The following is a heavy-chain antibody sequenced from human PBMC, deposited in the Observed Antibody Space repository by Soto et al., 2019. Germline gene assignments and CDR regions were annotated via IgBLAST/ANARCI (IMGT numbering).Heavy chain of an antibody. Sequence: SETLSLTCTVSGGSISSYYWSWIRQPPGKGLEWIGYIYYSGSTNYNPSQKSRNTISEDTSKNQISKKLSSVTAADSAVYYCARYCSGGSCYSDWFDPWGQGTLVTVS. CDR1: GGSISSYY. V-gene: IGHV4-59*01. CDR3: ARYCSGGSCYSDWFDP. D-gene: IGHD2-15*01. CDR2: IYYSGST. J-gene: IGHJ5*02.